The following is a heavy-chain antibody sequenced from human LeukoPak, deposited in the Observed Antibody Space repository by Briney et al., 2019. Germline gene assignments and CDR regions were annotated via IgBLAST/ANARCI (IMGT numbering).Heavy chain of an antibody. Sequence: GGSLRLSCAASGFTFSSAWMIWVRQAPGNGLEWVGRIKSKADGGSVDYAAPVKGRFTISRDDSTSTLYLQMNSLKTEDTAVYYCIADTPPWNPYGFDYWGQGTLVTVSS. CDR3: IADTPPWNPYGFDY. CDR1: GFTFSSAW. J-gene: IGHJ4*02. D-gene: IGHD1-1*01. CDR2: IKSKADGGSV. V-gene: IGHV3-15*07.